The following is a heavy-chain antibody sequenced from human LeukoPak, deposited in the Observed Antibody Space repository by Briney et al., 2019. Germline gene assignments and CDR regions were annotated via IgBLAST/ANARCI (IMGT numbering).Heavy chain of an antibody. Sequence: PSETLSLTCTVSGGSISSSSYYWGWIRQPPGEGLEWIGSIYYSGSTYYNPSLKSRVTISVDTSKNQFSLKLSSVTAADTAVYYCARRDRTTARSDYWGQGTLVTVSS. CDR2: IYYSGST. CDR3: ARRDRTTARSDY. D-gene: IGHD1-7*01. CDR1: GGSISSSSYY. J-gene: IGHJ4*02. V-gene: IGHV4-39*01.